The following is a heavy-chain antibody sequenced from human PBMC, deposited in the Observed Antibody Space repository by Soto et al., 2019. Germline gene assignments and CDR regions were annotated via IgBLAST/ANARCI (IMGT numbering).Heavy chain of an antibody. CDR3: ARDPSTGSADY. J-gene: IGHJ4*02. V-gene: IGHV3-23*01. CDR1: VFTFINYA. CDR2: TTYGGDFT. D-gene: IGHD3-9*01. Sequence: GGSLRLSCASSVFTFINYALNWVRQAPGKGLEWVSTTTYGGDFTHYAESVKGRFTVSRDNSKNMLYLQMSSLRVEDTALYYCARDPSTGSADYWGRGTLVTVSS.